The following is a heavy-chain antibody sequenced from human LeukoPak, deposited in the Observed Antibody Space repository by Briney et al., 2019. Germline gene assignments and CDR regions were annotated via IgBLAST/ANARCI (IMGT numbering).Heavy chain of an antibody. CDR3: ARERYSSSSDRYFDY. CDR2: ISAYNGNT. Sequence: ASVKVSCKASGYTFTSYGISWVRQAPGQGLEWMGWISAYNGNTNYAQKLQGRVTMTTDTSTSTAYMELSSLRSEDTAVYYCARERYSSSSDRYFDYWGQGTLVTVSS. J-gene: IGHJ4*02. D-gene: IGHD6-6*01. V-gene: IGHV1-18*01. CDR1: GYTFTSYG.